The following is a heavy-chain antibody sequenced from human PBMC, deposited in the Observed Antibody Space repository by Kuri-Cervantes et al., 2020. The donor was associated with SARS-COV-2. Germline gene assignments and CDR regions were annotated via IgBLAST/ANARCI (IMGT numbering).Heavy chain of an antibody. V-gene: IGHV3-30*07. CDR2: ISYDGSNK. Sequence: GESLKISCAASGFTFSSYAMHWVRQAPGKGLEWVAVISYDGSNKYYADSVKGRFTISRDNSKNTLYLQMNSLRAEDTAVYYCAKDSRQYNYYDSSGYSEDSPPSDYWGQGTLVTVSS. CDR3: AKDSRQYNYYDSSGYSEDSPPSDY. CDR1: GFTFSSYA. J-gene: IGHJ4*02. D-gene: IGHD3-22*01.